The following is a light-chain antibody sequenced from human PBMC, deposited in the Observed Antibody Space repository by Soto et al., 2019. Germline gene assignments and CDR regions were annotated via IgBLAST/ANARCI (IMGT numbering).Light chain of an antibody. CDR3: QQLNSYPLT. CDR1: QSISSW. J-gene: IGKJ4*01. V-gene: IGKV1-5*01. Sequence: DIRITQSPSTLSACVGDRVTITCGASQSISSWLAWYQQKPGKAPKLLIYDASSLESGAPSRFSGSGSGTEFTLTITRLQHEDFATYYCQQLNSYPLTFGVGTKVDIK. CDR2: DAS.